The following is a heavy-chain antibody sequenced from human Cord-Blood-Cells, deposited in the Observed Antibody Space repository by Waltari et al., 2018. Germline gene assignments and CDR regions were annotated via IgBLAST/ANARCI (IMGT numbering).Heavy chain of an antibody. CDR3: AKGFPSSYFDY. CDR2: ISGSGGST. D-gene: IGHD6-6*01. J-gene: IGHJ4*02. V-gene: IGHV3-23*01. CDR1: GFTFSSLL. Sequence: EVQLLVSGGGLLQPGGALRLSRVASGFTFSSLLLTCVRQAPRKGLEWVSAISGSGGSTYYADSVKGRFTIPRDNSKNTLYLQMNSLRAEDTAVYYCAKGFPSSYFDYWGQGTLVTVSS.